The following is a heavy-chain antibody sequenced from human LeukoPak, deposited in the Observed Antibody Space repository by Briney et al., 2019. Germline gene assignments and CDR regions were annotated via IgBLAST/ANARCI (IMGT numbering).Heavy chain of an antibody. Sequence: PSETLSLTCTVSGGSISSYYWSWIRQPPGKGLEWIGYIYYSGSTNYNPSLKSRVTISVDTSKNQFSLKLSSVTAADTAVHYCAREINYYGSGSYVYWGQGTLVTVSS. D-gene: IGHD3-10*01. J-gene: IGHJ4*02. CDR2: IYYSGST. CDR1: GGSISSYY. V-gene: IGHV4-59*01. CDR3: AREINYYGSGSYVY.